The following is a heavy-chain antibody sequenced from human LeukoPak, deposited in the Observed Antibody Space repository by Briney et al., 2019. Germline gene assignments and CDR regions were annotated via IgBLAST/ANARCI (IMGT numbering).Heavy chain of an antibody. V-gene: IGHV3-48*03. J-gene: IGHJ4*02. CDR1: GFTFSNYE. Sequence: GGSLRLSCAPSGFTFSNYEMNWVRPAPGKGLERVSFISTSGSLIYYADSVKGRFTISRDNAKNSLYLQMNGLRAEDTAIYYCARVSGRGWHFDYWGQGTLVTVSS. D-gene: IGHD1-26*01. CDR3: ARVSGRGWHFDY. CDR2: ISTSGSLI.